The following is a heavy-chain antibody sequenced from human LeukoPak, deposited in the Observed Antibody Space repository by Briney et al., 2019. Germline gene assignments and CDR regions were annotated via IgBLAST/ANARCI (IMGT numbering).Heavy chain of an antibody. V-gene: IGHV4-39*07. D-gene: IGHD3-3*01. CDR1: GGSIRSSYYY. CDR2: IYDSGST. J-gene: IGHJ5*02. CDR3: ARDLSPYYDFWSGPRFDP. Sequence: SETLSLTCTVSGGSIRSSYYYWGWIRQPPGKGLEWIGSIYDSGSTYYNPSLKSRVTISVDTSKNQFSLKLSSVTAADTAVYYCARDLSPYYDFWSGPRFDPWGQGTLVTVSS.